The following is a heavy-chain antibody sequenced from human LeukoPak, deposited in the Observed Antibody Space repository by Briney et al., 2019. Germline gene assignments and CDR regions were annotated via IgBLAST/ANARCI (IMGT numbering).Heavy chain of an antibody. CDR1: GFTFSDYY. CDR3: ARVGQQLVPYPTYFDY. D-gene: IGHD6-13*01. CDR2: ISSSGSTK. Sequence: GGSLRLSCAASGFTFSDYYMSWIRQAPGKGLEWVSYISSSGSTKYYADSVKGRFTISRDNAKNSLFLQMNSLRAEDTAVYYCARVGQQLVPYPTYFDYWGQGTLVTVSS. V-gene: IGHV3-11*04. J-gene: IGHJ4*02.